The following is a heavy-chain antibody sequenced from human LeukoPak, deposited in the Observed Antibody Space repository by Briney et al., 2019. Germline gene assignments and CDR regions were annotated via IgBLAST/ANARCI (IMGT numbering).Heavy chain of an antibody. CDR1: GFTFSTYA. CDR2: LTGGGGGT. D-gene: IGHD4-23*01. Sequence: GGSLRLSCAASGFTFSTYAMSWVRQAPGKGLEWVSGLTGGGGGTSYADSVKGRFTISRDNSKNTLYLQMNSLRAEDTAVYYCAIDKGAVAGTVDYWDQGSLVTGSS. V-gene: IGHV3-23*01. CDR3: AIDKGAVAGTVDY. J-gene: IGHJ4*02.